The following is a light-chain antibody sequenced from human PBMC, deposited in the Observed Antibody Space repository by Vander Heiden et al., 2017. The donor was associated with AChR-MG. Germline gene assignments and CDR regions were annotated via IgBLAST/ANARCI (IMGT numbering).Light chain of an antibody. CDR1: QSVSSS. CDR2: DAT. J-gene: IGKJ4*01. CDR3: QQRGSWLT. V-gene: IGKV3-11*01. Sequence: EIVLTQSPATLSLSPGETATPSVMASQSVSSSFHSYQHNPGLAPRLLIYDATNRDPGSPVRFSGSGCGTDFTLTSSSREPEDFAVYYWQQRGSWLTFGGGTRVEIK.